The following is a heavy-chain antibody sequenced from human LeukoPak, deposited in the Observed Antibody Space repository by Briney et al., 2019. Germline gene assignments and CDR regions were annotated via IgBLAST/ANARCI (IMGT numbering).Heavy chain of an antibody. CDR1: GFTFSSYW. CDR3: ARVRQGAAAGFYYFDY. D-gene: IGHD6-13*01. V-gene: IGHV3-7*03. CDR2: IKQDGSEK. J-gene: IGHJ4*02. Sequence: PGGSLRLSCAASGFTFSSYWMSWVRQAPGKGLEWVANIKQDGSEKYYVDSVKGRFTISRDNAKNSLYLQMNSLRAEDTAVYYCARVRQGAAAGFYYFDYWGQGTLVTVSS.